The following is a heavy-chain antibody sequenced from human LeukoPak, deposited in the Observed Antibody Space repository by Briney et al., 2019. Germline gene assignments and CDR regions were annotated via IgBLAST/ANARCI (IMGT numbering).Heavy chain of an antibody. D-gene: IGHD2-21*02. CDR1: GYTFTGYY. CDR2: INPNSGGT. Sequence: ASVEVSCKASGYTFTGYYMHWVRQAPGQGLEWMGWINPNSGGTNYAQKFQGRVTMTRDTSISTAYVELSRLRSDDTAVYYCARGGSAYCSGDCYSASDYWGQGTLVTVSS. V-gene: IGHV1-2*02. CDR3: ARGGSAYCSGDCYSASDY. J-gene: IGHJ4*02.